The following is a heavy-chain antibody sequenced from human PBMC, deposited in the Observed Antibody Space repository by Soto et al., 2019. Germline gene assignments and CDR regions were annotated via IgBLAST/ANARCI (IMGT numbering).Heavy chain of an antibody. CDR3: VKDRRSSAWPRSQFDY. CDR1: AFTFSSYA. D-gene: IGHD6-19*01. CDR2: ISGNGGTT. V-gene: IGHV3-64D*08. Sequence: PGGSLRLSCSASAFTFSSYAMHWVPQPPGKGLQYVSSISGNGGTTHYADPVEGRFTISRDNSKNTLYLQMSSLRAEDTAVYYCVKDRRSSAWPRSQFDYWGQGTLVTAPQ. J-gene: IGHJ4*02.